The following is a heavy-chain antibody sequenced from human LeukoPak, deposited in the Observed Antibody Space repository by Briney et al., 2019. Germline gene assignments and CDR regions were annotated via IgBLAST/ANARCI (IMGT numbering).Heavy chain of an antibody. CDR1: GGSISSSSYY. CDR2: IYYSGST. Sequence: PSESLSLTCTVSGGSISSSSYYWGWIRQSPGKGLEWIGSIYYSGSTYYNPSLKSRVTISVDTSKNQFSLKLSSVTAADTAVYYCATRYPMVTGQDAFDIWGQGTMVTVSS. D-gene: IGHD5-18*01. V-gene: IGHV4-39*07. J-gene: IGHJ3*02. CDR3: ATRYPMVTGQDAFDI.